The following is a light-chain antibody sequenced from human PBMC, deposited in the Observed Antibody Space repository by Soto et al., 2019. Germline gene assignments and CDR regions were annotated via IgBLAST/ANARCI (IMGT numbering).Light chain of an antibody. CDR3: QQYET. Sequence: EIVLTQPPVILFVSPGERATLSCRASQTIHTSYLAWYQHKPGQAPRLLIYGASARATGIPDRFSGSGSGTDFTLSISRLEPEDFAVYYCQQYETFGQGTKVDIK. J-gene: IGKJ1*01. CDR2: GAS. CDR1: QTIHTSY. V-gene: IGKV3-20*01.